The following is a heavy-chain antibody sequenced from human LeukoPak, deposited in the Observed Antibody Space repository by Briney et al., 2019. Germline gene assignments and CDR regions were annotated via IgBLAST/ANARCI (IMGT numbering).Heavy chain of an antibody. CDR2: INPNSGGT. V-gene: IGHV1-2*02. CDR1: GYTFTGYY. CDR3: ARFSIAARPPQDAFDI. Sequence: ASVKVSCKASGYTFTGYYMHWVRQAPGQGLEWMGWINPNSGGTNYAQKFQGRVTMTRDTSISTAYMELSRLRSDDTAVYYCARFSIAARPPQDAFDIWGQGTMVADSS. J-gene: IGHJ3*02. D-gene: IGHD6-6*01.